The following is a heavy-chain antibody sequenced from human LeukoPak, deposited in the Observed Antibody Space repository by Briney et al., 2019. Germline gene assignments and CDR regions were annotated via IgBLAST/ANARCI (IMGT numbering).Heavy chain of an antibody. V-gene: IGHV3-66*01. CDR1: GLTVSSNY. CDR2: IYSGGST. J-gene: IGHJ4*02. CDR3: ARTYYYDSSGYYYRNFDY. Sequence: PGGSLRLSCAASGLTVSSNYMSWVRQAPGKGLEWVSVIYSGGSTYYADSVKGRSTISRDNSKNTLYLQMNSLRAEDTAVYYCARTYYYDSSGYYYRNFDYWGQGTLVTVSS. D-gene: IGHD3-22*01.